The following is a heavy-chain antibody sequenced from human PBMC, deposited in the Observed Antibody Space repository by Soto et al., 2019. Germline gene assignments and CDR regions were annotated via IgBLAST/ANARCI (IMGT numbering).Heavy chain of an antibody. Sequence: EEQLLESGGDFVQPGGSLRLSCVGSGFIFGNYAMSWVRQAPGKGLEWVSSITGIDGRTYYADSVKGRFTISRDNPKNTQYLHMNNLRAEDTAMFYCAKDRGTYCSGGICYPPSWFDPWGQGTLVTVSS. CDR2: ITGIDGRT. CDR1: GFIFGNYA. CDR3: AKDRGTYCSGGICYPPSWFDP. D-gene: IGHD2-15*01. V-gene: IGHV3-23*01. J-gene: IGHJ5*02.